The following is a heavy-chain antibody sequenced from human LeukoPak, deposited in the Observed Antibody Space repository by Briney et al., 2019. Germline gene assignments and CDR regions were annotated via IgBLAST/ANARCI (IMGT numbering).Heavy chain of an antibody. Sequence: GGSLRLSCAASGFTFSSYSMNWVRQAPGKGLEWVSYISSSSSTIYYADSVKGRFTISRDNAKNSLYLQMNSLRAEDTAVYYCARVPSPIRDYYYMDVWGKGTTVIVSS. D-gene: IGHD3-10*01. CDR1: GFTFSSYS. CDR3: ARVPSPIRDYYYMDV. J-gene: IGHJ6*03. CDR2: ISSSSSTI. V-gene: IGHV3-48*01.